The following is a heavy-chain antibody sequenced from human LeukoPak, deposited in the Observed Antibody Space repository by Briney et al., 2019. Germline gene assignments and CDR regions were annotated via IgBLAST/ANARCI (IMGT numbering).Heavy chain of an antibody. CDR2: ISYDGNSK. D-gene: IGHD6-19*01. V-gene: IGHV3-30*04. J-gene: IGHJ5*02. CDR3: AKDLYGSGWYNYFDP. Sequence: GGSLRLSCSASGFTFKSYAMHWVRQAPGKGLEWVAMISYDGNSKQYADLVKGRFTISRDNSKNTLYLRMNSLRTEDTAVYHCAKDLYGSGWYNYFDPWGQGALVTVSS. CDR1: GFTFKSYA.